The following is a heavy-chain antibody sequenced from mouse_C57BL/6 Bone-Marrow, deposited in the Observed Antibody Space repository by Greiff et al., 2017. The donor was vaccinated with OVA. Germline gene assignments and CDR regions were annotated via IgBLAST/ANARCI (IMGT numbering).Heavy chain of an antibody. J-gene: IGHJ3*01. CDR3: ARGWLLRKAWFAY. Sequence: VQLQQSGAELVMPGASVKLSCKASGYTFTSYWMHWVKQRPGQGLEWIGEIDPSDSYTNYNQKFKGKSTLTVDKSSSTAYMQLSSLTSEDSAVYYCARGWLLRKAWFAYWGQGTLVTVSA. V-gene: IGHV1-69*01. D-gene: IGHD2-3*01. CDR1: GYTFTSYW. CDR2: IDPSDSYT.